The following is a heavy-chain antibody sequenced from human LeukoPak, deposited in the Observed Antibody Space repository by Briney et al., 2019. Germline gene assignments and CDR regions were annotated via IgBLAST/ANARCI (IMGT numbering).Heavy chain of an antibody. J-gene: IGHJ4*02. CDR3: AREDGVVATGYFDY. D-gene: IGHD2-15*01. Sequence: GASVKVSCKASGYTFTSYGISWVRQAPGQGLEWMGWICAYNGNTNYAQKLQGRVTMTTDTSTSTAYMELRSLRSDDTAVYYCAREDGVVATGYFDYWGQGTLVTVSS. CDR1: GYTFTSYG. CDR2: ICAYNGNT. V-gene: IGHV1-18*01.